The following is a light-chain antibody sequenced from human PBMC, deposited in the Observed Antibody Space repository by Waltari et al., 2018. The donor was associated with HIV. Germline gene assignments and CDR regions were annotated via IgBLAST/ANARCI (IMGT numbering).Light chain of an antibody. CDR1: SSNIGSNT. V-gene: IGLV1-44*01. CDR2: NNN. Sequence: QSVLTQPPSASGTPGQRVTISCSGSSSNIGSNTANWYQQLPGTAPKLLIYNNNQRPSGVPDRFSGSKSGTSASLAISGLQSEDEDDYYCAAWDDSLNGVIFGGGTKLTVL. J-gene: IGLJ2*01. CDR3: AAWDDSLNGVI.